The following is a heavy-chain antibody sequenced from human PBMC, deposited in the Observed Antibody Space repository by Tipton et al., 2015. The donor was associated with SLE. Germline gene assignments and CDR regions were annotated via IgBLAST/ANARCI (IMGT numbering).Heavy chain of an antibody. CDR1: GFTFSSYS. V-gene: IGHV3-48*04. CDR2: IRSSSSII. D-gene: IGHD3-10*01. Sequence: GSLRLSCAASGFTFSSYSMNWVRQAPGKGLEWVSYIRSSSSIIYYADSVKGRFTISRDDAKNSVYLQMRGLRTEDTALYYCARDGLFRFFDYWGQGTLVTVSS. CDR3: ARDGLFRFFDY. J-gene: IGHJ4*02.